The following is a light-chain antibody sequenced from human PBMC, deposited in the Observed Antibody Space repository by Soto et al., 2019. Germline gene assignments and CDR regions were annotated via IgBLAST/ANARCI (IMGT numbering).Light chain of an antibody. CDR1: SSDVGTYNS. CDR2: EVT. CDR3: SSYTRSSTYV. J-gene: IGLJ1*01. V-gene: IGLV2-14*01. Sequence: QSALTQPASVSGSPGQSITISCTGTSSDVGTYNSVSWYQQHPGKAPEIMIYEVTHRPSGVSDRFSGSKSGNTASLTISGLQTGDEADYYCSSYTRSSTYVFGTGTKLTVL.